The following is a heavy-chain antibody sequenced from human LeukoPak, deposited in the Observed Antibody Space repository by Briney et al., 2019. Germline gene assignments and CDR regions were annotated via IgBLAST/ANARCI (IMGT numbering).Heavy chain of an antibody. Sequence: SETLSLTCTVSGGSISSGDYYWSWIRQPPGKGLEWIGYIYYSGSTYYNPSLKSRVTISVVTSKNQFSLKLSSVTAADTAVYYCARAYYYDSSGYYTNWFDPWGQGTLVIVSS. V-gene: IGHV4-30-4*08. CDR1: GGSISSGDYY. CDR2: IYYSGST. J-gene: IGHJ5*02. CDR3: ARAYYYDSSGYYTNWFDP. D-gene: IGHD3-22*01.